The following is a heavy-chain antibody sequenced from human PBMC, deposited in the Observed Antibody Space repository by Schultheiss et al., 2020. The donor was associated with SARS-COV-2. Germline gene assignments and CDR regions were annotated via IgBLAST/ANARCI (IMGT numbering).Heavy chain of an antibody. D-gene: IGHD3-3*01. CDR1: GFTFSDYY. CDR3: AKGAEIFGVVARYFDY. V-gene: IGHV3-11*05. CDR2: ISSSSSYT. Sequence: GGSLRLSCAASGFTFSDYYMSWIRQAPGKGLEWVSYISSSSSYTNYADSVKGRFTISRDNAKNSLYLQMNSLRAEDTAVYYCAKGAEIFGVVARYFDYWGQGTLVTVSS. J-gene: IGHJ4*02.